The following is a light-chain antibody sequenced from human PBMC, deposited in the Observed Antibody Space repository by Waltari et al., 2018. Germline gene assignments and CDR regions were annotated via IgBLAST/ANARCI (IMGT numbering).Light chain of an antibody. J-gene: IGLJ2*01. CDR2: EVS. CDR3: SSYTNSGNVV. V-gene: IGLV2-14*01. Sequence: QSALTQPASVSGSPGQAITISCTGTSSDIGRYNYVSWYQPHPGKAPKLVISEVSNRPSGVSNRSSGSKSGNTASLTISGLQAEDGAHYYCSSYTNSGNVVFGGGTKLTVL. CDR1: SSDIGRYNY.